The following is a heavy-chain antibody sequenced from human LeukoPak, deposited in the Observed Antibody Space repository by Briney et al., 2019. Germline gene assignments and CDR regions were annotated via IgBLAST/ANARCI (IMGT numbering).Heavy chain of an antibody. CDR1: GGSISSGGYF. Sequence: SETLSLTCTVSGGSISSGGYFWSWIRQHPEKGLEWIGYIYYTGSTYYNPSLESQSSISFDTSRTQFSLRLSSVTAADTAVYYCARVTFCGTDCRFGRGLDIWGQGIMVTVSS. CDR2: IYYTGST. CDR3: ARVTFCGTDCRFGRGLDI. D-gene: IGHD2-21*02. V-gene: IGHV4-31*01. J-gene: IGHJ3*02.